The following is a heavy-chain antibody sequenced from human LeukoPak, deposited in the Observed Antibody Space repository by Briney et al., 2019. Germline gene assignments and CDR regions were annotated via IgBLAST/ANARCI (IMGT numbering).Heavy chain of an antibody. D-gene: IGHD3-22*01. J-gene: IGHJ4*02. Sequence: PSQTLSLTCTVSGDSINSGGYYWTWIRQHPGKGLEWIGYIYYSGTTYCNPSLKSRVTISVDTSKNQFSLKLSSLTAADTAVYYCARGGYDSSGSSVYYFDYWGQGTLVTVFS. CDR1: GDSINSGGYY. V-gene: IGHV4-31*03. CDR2: IYYSGTT. CDR3: ARGGYDSSGSSVYYFDY.